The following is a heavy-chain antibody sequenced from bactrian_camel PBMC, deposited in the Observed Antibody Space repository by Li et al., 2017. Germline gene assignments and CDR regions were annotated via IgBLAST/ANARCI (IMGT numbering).Heavy chain of an antibody. J-gene: IGHJ4*01. CDR1: GYTASRPC. Sequence: HVQLVESGGGSVDAGGSLRLSCAFSGYTASRPCMGWLRQAPGKEREGVARIDSDHMTSYGESVKDRFTISTDNAKNTVYLQMNSLKVEDTAVYYCKTDHNWGQGTQVTVS. V-gene: IGHV3S53*01. CDR2: IDSDHMT. CDR3: KTDHN.